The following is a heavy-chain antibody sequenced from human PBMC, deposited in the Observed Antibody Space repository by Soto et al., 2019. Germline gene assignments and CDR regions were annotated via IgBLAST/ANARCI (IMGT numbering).Heavy chain of an antibody. CDR3: AGERAFGESSPGYYYYGMDV. Sequence: QVQLQESGPGLVKPSGTLSLTCAVSGGSISSSNWWSWVRQTPGKGLEWIGEIYHSGSTNYNPSLKSRVTISVDKSKNQFSLKLSSVSAADTAVYYCAGERAFGESSPGYYYYGMDVWGQGTTVTVSS. J-gene: IGHJ6*02. CDR1: GGSISSSNW. V-gene: IGHV4-4*02. CDR2: IYHSGST. D-gene: IGHD3-10*01.